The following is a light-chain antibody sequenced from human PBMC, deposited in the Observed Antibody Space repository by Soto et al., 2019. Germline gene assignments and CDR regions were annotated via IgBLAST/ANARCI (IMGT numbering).Light chain of an antibody. J-gene: IGKJ2*01. CDR1: QSVSSSF. V-gene: IGKV3-20*01. Sequence: EIVLTQSPGTLSLSPGERATLSCRASQSVSSSFLAWYQQKPGQAPRLLIYGASSRATGIPDRFSGSGSGTDFTLIISRLESEDFAVYYCRQYGGSPPGYIFGQGTKLEI. CDR3: RQYGGSPPGYI. CDR2: GAS.